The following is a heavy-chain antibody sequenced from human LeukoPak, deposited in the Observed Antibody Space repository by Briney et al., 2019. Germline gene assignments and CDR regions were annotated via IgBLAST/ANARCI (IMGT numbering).Heavy chain of an antibody. J-gene: IGHJ4*02. CDR2: IYSSGTT. Sequence: SETLSLTCTVSGGSISSSIYYWGWIRQPPWKGLECIGNIYSSGTTYYNPSLKSRVTISIDTSKSQFSLRLSSVTAADTAVYYCARLSITGTSDYWGQGTLVTVSS. CDR1: GGSISSSIYY. CDR3: ARLSITGTSDY. D-gene: IGHD1-20*01. V-gene: IGHV4-39*01.